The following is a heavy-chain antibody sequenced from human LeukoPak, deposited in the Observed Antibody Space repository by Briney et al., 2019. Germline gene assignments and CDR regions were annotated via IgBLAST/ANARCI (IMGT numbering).Heavy chain of an antibody. CDR1: GFTFSSYA. CDR3: AKALDRSGTWPFDY. D-gene: IGHD6-25*01. V-gene: IGHV3-23*01. J-gene: IGHJ4*02. Sequence: GGSLRLSCAASGFTFSSYAMSWVRQAPGKGLEWVSGISGSGGFTYFADSVKGRFTISRDNSKNTLYLQMNSLRAEDTAVYHCAKALDRSGTWPFDYWGRGALVTVSS. CDR2: ISGSGGFT.